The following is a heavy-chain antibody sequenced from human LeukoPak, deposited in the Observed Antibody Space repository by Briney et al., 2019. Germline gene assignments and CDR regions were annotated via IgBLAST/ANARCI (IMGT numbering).Heavy chain of an antibody. V-gene: IGHV3-20*04. J-gene: IGHJ4*02. CDR1: GFTFEDYG. Sequence: GGSLRLSCAASGFTFEDYGMTWVRQAPGKGLEWVAGISLNGGATGYADSVKGRFTISRDNAKNFLYLQMNSLRAEDTALYYCVQSITMFIGWGQGARVTVSS. CDR3: VQSITMFIG. D-gene: IGHD3-3*01. CDR2: ISLNGGAT.